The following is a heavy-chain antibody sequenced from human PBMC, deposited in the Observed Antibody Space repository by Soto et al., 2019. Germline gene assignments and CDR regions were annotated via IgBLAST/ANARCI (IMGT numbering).Heavy chain of an antibody. Sequence: GGSLRLSCAASGFTFSSYAMHWVRQAPGKGLEWVAVISYDGSNKYYADSVKGRFTISRDNSKNTLYLQMNSLRAEDTAVYYCARDLDWVKHPDAFDIWGQGTMVTVSS. V-gene: IGHV3-30-3*01. CDR2: ISYDGSNK. CDR1: GFTFSSYA. CDR3: ARDLDWVKHPDAFDI. J-gene: IGHJ3*02. D-gene: IGHD2-21*01.